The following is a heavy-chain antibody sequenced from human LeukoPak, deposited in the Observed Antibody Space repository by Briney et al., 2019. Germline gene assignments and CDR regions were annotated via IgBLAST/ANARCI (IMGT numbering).Heavy chain of an antibody. D-gene: IGHD6-6*01. CDR2: MNPKSGNT. V-gene: IGHV1-8*03. CDR1: GYTFTNYD. CDR3: ARGRYSNSDDY. J-gene: IGHJ4*02. Sequence: ASVKVSCKASGYTFTNYDINWVRQATGQGLEWMGWMNPKSGNTGYAQKFRDRVTITRDTSRSTVYMELSSLRSEGTAVYYCARGRYSNSDDYWGQGTLVTVSS.